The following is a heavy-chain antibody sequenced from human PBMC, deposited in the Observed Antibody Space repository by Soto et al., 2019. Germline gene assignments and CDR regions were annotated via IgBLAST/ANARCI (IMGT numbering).Heavy chain of an antibody. J-gene: IGHJ4*02. CDR1: GGSISSGGYS. CDR2: IYHSGST. Sequence: PSETLSLTCAVSGGSISSGGYSWSWIRQPPGKGLEWIGYIYHSGSTYYNPSLKSRVTISVDRSKNQFSLKLSSVTAADTAVYYCARAVYGYVWGRRDYFDYWGQGTLVTVSS. D-gene: IGHD3-16*01. CDR3: ARAVYGYVWGRRDYFDY. V-gene: IGHV4-30-2*01.